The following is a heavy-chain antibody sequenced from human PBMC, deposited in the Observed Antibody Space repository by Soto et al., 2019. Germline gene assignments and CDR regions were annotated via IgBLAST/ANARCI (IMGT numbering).Heavy chain of an antibody. CDR1: GFTFSSYA. D-gene: IGHD2-2*01. J-gene: IGHJ6*03. V-gene: IGHV3-23*01. CDR3: AKVVVPAAMGMRASGYYYYYMDV. Sequence: GGFLRLSCAASGFTFSSYAMSWVRQAPGKGLEWVSAISGSGGSTYYADSVKGRFTISRDNSKNTLYLQMNSLRAEDTAVYYCAKVVVPAAMGMRASGYYYYYMDVWGKGTTVTVSS. CDR2: ISGSGGST.